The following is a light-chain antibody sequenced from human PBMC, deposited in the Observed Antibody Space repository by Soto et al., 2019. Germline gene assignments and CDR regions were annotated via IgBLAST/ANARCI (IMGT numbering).Light chain of an antibody. CDR2: GAS. V-gene: IGKV3-20*01. CDR1: QSVSSGF. CDR3: QQYVTSPRT. J-gene: IGKJ1*01. Sequence: EIVLTQSPGTLSLSPGERATLSCRASQSVSSGFLAWYQQKPGQAPRLLIYGASSRATGIPDRFSVSGSGTDFTLTISRLEPEDFAVYYCQQYVTSPRTFGQGTKVEIK.